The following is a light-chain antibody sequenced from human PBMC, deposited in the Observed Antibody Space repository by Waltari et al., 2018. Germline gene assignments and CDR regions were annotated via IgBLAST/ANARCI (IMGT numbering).Light chain of an antibody. Sequence: EIVMTQSPATLSVSPGERATLSCRASQSVNTNLAWYQQKPGQAPRLLISGASTRAPGIPSRFSGSGSGTDFTLTISSLQSEDLAVYYCQQYHNWPPITFGGGTKVEIK. V-gene: IGKV3-15*01. J-gene: IGKJ4*01. CDR3: QQYHNWPPIT. CDR1: QSVNTN. CDR2: GAS.